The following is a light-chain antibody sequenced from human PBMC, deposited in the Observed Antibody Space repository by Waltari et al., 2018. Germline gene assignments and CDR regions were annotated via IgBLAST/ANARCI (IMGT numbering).Light chain of an antibody. CDR3: QVWDNSSDQGV. J-gene: IGLJ3*02. V-gene: IGLV3-21*04. Sequence: SYVLTQPPSVSVAPGKTARITCGGNNIGSNSVHWYQLKPGQAPVLVIYYDSDRPSGIPERFSGSNSGNTATLTISRVEAGDEADYYCQVWDNSSDQGVFGGRTKLTVL. CDR1: NIGSNS. CDR2: YDS.